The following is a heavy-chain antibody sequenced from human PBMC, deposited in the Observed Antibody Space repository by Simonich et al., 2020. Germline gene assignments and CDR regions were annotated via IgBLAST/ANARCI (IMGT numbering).Heavy chain of an antibody. CDR3: ARDLRGSYYYYYYMDV. Sequence: QVQLVQSGAEVKKPGASVKVSCKASGYTFTGYYLHWVRQAPGQGLERMEWSNPITGGTNYAQKCQGRGTMTRDTSISTAYMELSRLRSDDTAVYYCARDLRGSYYYYYYMDVWGKGTTVTVSS. CDR1: GYTFTGYY. V-gene: IGHV1-2*02. D-gene: IGHD1-26*01. J-gene: IGHJ6*03. CDR2: SNPITGGT.